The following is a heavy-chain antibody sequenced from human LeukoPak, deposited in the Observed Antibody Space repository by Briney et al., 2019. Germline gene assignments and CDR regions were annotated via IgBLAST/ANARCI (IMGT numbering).Heavy chain of an antibody. V-gene: IGHV3-15*01. Sequence: GGSLRLSCAASGFTFSNAWMSWVRQAPGKGLEWVGRIKSKTDGGTTDYAAPVKGRFTISRDDSKNTLYLQMNSLKTEDTAVHYCARDDSSGYYPFDYWGQGTLVTVSS. J-gene: IGHJ4*02. CDR3: ARDDSSGYYPFDY. CDR2: IKSKTDGGTT. CDR1: GFTFSNAW. D-gene: IGHD3-22*01.